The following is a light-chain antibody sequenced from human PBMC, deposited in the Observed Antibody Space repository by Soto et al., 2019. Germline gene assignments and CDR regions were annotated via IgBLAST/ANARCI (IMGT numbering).Light chain of an antibody. J-gene: IGLJ2*01. Sequence: QSVLTQPPSASGSPGQSVTISCTGSSSDVGGYEYVSWYQQHPGKAPKLIIYEVIKRPSGAPDRFSGSKSGNTASLTVSGLQAEDEADYYCSSYAGSNNLHVLFGGGTKLTVL. CDR1: SSDVGGYEY. CDR3: SSYAGSNNLHVL. V-gene: IGLV2-8*01. CDR2: EVI.